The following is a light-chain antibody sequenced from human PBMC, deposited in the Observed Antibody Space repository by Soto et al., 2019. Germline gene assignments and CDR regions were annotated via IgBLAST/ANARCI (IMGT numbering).Light chain of an antibody. CDR2: DAS. V-gene: IGKV3-15*01. J-gene: IGKJ5*01. CDR1: QSISTN. Sequence: EIVMTQSPATLSVSTGESATLSCRASQSISTNLAWYQQKPGQTPRFLFYDASTRSVDIPARFSGSGSGTEFTLTISSLQSEDFAVYYCQQYSNWPLTFCPGTRLEIK. CDR3: QQYSNWPLT.